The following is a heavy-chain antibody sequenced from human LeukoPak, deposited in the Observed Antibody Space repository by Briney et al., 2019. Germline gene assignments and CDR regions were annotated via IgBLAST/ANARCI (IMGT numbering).Heavy chain of an antibody. CDR2: TYYSGST. D-gene: IGHD5-18*01. Sequence: SETLSLTCTVSGGSISSYYWSWIRQPPGKGLEWIGYTYYSGSTNYNPSLKSRVTISVDTSKNQFSLKLSSVTAADTAVYYCARFGYSYGYSWGQGTLVTVSS. CDR3: ARFGYSYGYS. CDR1: GGSISSYY. V-gene: IGHV4-59*08. J-gene: IGHJ5*02.